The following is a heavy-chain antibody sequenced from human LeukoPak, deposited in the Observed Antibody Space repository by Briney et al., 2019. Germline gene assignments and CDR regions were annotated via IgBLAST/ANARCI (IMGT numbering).Heavy chain of an antibody. D-gene: IGHD6-19*01. CDR3: ARQSGWYAPNDY. CDR2: IYYSGST. Sequence: SETLPLTCTVSGGSISSSSYYWGWIRQPPGKGLEWIGSIYYSGSTYYNPSLKSRVTISVDTSKNQFSLKLSSVTAADTAVYYCARQSGWYAPNDYWGQGTLVTVSS. CDR1: GGSISSSSYY. J-gene: IGHJ4*02. V-gene: IGHV4-39*01.